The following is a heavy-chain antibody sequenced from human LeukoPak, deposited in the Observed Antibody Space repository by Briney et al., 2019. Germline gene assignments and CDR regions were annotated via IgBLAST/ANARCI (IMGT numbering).Heavy chain of an antibody. CDR2: INHSGST. Sequence: PSETLSLTCAVYGGSFSGYYWSWIRQPPGKGLEWIGEINHSGSTNYNSSLKSRVTISVDTSKNQFSLKLSSVTAADTAVYYCAGLFYGLGTLFPTWGQGTPVTVSS. CDR1: GGSFSGYY. CDR3: AGLFYGLGTLFPT. V-gene: IGHV4-34*01. J-gene: IGHJ4*02. D-gene: IGHD3-10*01.